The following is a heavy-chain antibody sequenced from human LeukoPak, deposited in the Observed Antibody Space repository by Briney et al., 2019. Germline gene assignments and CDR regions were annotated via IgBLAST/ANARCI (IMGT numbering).Heavy chain of an antibody. V-gene: IGHV3-23*01. CDR1: GFTFNNYA. Sequence: PGGSLRLSCAASGFTFNNYAMNWVRQAPGKGLEWVSVISGSGGTTYYADSVKGRFTISRDSSKNTVYLQMNSLRAEDTAVYYCARLDVVAGRAYWGLGTLVTVSS. CDR3: ARLDVVAGRAY. CDR2: ISGSGGTT. D-gene: IGHD6-19*01. J-gene: IGHJ4*02.